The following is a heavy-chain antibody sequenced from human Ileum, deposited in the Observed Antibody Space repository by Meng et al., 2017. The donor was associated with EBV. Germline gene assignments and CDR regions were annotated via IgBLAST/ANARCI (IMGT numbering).Heavy chain of an antibody. V-gene: IGHV4-30-2*01. D-gene: IGHD5-24*01. Sequence: QVQLQQWGAGLLKPSETLSLTCAVSGGSISSNGYSWSWIRQPPGKGLEWLGYIYYSGTAFYNPSLKSRVTISLDRSKSQFYLKLISVTAADTAVYYCARGGDGSPYFDYWGQGALVTVSA. CDR1: GGSISSNGYS. CDR2: IYYSGTA. J-gene: IGHJ4*02. CDR3: ARGGDGSPYFDY.